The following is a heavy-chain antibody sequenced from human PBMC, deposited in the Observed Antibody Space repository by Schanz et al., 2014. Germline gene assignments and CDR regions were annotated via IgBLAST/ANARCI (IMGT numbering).Heavy chain of an antibody. CDR3: ARARYGLDV. Sequence: QLVQSGSEFRKPGASVKVSCKASGYIFSSYAIHWVRQAPGQGLDWMGWINPTTGDPGYAQGFTGRFVFSFDTSVRPAYLQISGLKAEDTAVYYCARARYGLDVWGQGTTVTVSS. V-gene: IGHV7-4-1*02. CDR2: INPTTGDP. J-gene: IGHJ6*02. CDR1: GYIFSSYA.